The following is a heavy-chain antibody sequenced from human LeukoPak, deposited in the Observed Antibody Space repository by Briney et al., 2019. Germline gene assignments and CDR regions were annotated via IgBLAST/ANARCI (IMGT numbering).Heavy chain of an antibody. Sequence: ASVKVSCKASGYTFTSYYIHWVRQAPGQGLEWMGVINPSGGTTSYAQKFQGRVTMTRDTSTSTVYMELRSLGSEDTAVYYCARDRLLGDGYNDYFDYWGQGTLVTVSS. D-gene: IGHD5-24*01. CDR2: INPSGGTT. CDR1: GYTFTSYY. CDR3: ARDRLLGDGYNDYFDY. J-gene: IGHJ4*02. V-gene: IGHV1-46*01.